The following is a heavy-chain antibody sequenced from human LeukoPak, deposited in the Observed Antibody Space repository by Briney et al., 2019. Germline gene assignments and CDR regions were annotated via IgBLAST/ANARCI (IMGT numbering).Heavy chain of an antibody. CDR1: GGSISSGGDY. CDR3: ARVGNYYDSSGYVDY. V-gene: IGHV4-31*03. J-gene: IGHJ4*02. D-gene: IGHD3-22*01. CDR2: IYYSGST. Sequence: SQTLSLTCTVSGGSISSGGDYWSWIRQHPGKGLEWIGYIYYSGSTYYNPSLKSRVTISVDTSKNQFSLKLSSVTAADTAVYYCARVGNYYDSSGYVDYWGQGTLVTVSS.